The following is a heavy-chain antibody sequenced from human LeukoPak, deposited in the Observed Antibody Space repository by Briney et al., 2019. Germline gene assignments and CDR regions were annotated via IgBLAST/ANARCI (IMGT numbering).Heavy chain of an antibody. Sequence: PGRSLRLSCAASGFTFSSDGMHWVRQAPGKGLEWVAVIWYDGSNKYYADSVKGRFTISRDNSKNTLYLQMDSLRAEDTGVYYCARSNQADDYWGQGTLVTVSS. J-gene: IGHJ4*02. CDR1: GFTFSSDG. CDR3: ARSNQADDY. CDR2: IWYDGSNK. V-gene: IGHV3-33*01. D-gene: IGHD1-14*01.